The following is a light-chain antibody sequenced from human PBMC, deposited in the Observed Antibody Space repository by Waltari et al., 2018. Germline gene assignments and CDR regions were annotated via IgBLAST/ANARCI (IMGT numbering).Light chain of an antibody. CDR1: TTDPRHFKY. J-gene: IGLJ2*01. V-gene: IGLV2-8*01. Sequence: QSALTQPPSASGSAGQSVTISCTGPTTDPRHFKYVSWYQQHPGKAPKLILYEIDRRPSGVPDRFSGSKSGDAASLTVSGLQAEDEAIYFCSSWTDSSRTGKLSFGGGTELTVL. CDR2: EID. CDR3: SSWTDSSRTGKLS.